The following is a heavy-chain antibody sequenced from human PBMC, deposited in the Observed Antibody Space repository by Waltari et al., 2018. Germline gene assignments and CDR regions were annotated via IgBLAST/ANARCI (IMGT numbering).Heavy chain of an antibody. Sequence: EVQLVESGGGLVQPGGSLRFSCPASVFTFISYWMHWVRQVPGKGLGWVSRINSDGSGTSYADSAKGRFTISRDNAKNTLFLQMNSLRGEDTAVYYCASGNSHAFDLWGQGTMVTVSS. V-gene: IGHV3-74*01. D-gene: IGHD1-7*01. CDR2: INSDGSGT. CDR3: ASGNSHAFDL. J-gene: IGHJ3*01. CDR1: VFTFISYW.